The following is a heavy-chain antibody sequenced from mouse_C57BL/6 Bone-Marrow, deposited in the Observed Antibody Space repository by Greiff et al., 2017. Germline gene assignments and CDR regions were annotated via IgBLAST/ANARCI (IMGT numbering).Heavy chain of an antibody. CDR2: IHPNSGST. J-gene: IGHJ2*01. V-gene: IGHV1-64*01. CDR1: GYTFTSYW. Sequence: QVQLQQPGAELVKPGASVKLSCKASGYTFTSYWMHWVKQRPGQGLEWIGMIHPNSGSTNYNEKFKSKATLTVDKSSSTAYMQLSSLTSEDSAVYYCARRYYYGSSYDYWGQGTTRTVSS. CDR3: ARRYYYGSSYDY. D-gene: IGHD1-1*01.